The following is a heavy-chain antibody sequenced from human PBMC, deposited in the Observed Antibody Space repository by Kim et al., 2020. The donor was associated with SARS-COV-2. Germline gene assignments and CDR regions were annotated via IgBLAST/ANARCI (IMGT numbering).Heavy chain of an antibody. CDR3: ARAPDGYNPLFGY. V-gene: IGHV4-59*01. J-gene: IGHJ4*02. Sequence: SETLSLTCTVSGGSISSYYWSWIRQPPGKGLEWIGYIYYSGSTNYNPSLKSRVTISVDTSKNQFSLKLSSVTAADTAVYYCARAPDGYNPLFGYWGQGTLVTVSS. D-gene: IGHD5-12*01. CDR2: IYYSGST. CDR1: GGSISSYY.